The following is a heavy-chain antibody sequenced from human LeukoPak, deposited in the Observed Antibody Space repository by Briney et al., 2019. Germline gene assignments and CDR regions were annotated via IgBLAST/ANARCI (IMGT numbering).Heavy chain of an antibody. V-gene: IGHV4-4*07. J-gene: IGHJ6*03. CDR2: IYTSGST. Sequence: SETLSLTCTVSGGSISSYYWSWIRQPAGKGLEWIGRIYTSGSTNYNPSLKSRVTMSVDTSKNQFSLKLSSVTAADTAVYYCARGGYSSSWQGNYMDVWGKGTTVTVSS. D-gene: IGHD6-13*01. CDR3: ARGGYSSSWQGNYMDV. CDR1: GGSISSYY.